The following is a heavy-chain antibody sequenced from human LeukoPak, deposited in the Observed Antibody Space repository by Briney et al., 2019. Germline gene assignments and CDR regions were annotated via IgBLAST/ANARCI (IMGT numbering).Heavy chain of an antibody. V-gene: IGHV4-4*02. CDR3: ARTSIDPGDYDSSGYSIDY. Sequence: PSETLSLTCAVSGGSISSSNWWSWVRQPPGKGLEWIGEIYHSGSTDYNPSLKSRVTISVDKSKNQFSLKLSSVTAADTAVYYCARTSIDPGDYDSSGYSIDYWGQGTLVTVSS. CDR2: IYHSGST. CDR1: GGSISSSNW. D-gene: IGHD3-22*01. J-gene: IGHJ4*02.